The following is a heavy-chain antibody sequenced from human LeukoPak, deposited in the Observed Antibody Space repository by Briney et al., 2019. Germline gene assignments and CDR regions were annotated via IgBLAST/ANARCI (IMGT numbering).Heavy chain of an antibody. CDR1: GGSISSGHYY. J-gene: IGHJ4*02. CDR2: VDTSGRT. V-gene: IGHV4-61*02. Sequence: SETLSLTCAVSGGSISSGHYYWTWIRQPAGKGLEGIGCVDTSGRTNYNPSVKSRVTMSLDTSKNQFSVNLTSVTAADTAIYYCARGSSVGGTTFYSYWGQGTLVSVSS. CDR3: ARGSSVGGTTFYSY. D-gene: IGHD1-26*01.